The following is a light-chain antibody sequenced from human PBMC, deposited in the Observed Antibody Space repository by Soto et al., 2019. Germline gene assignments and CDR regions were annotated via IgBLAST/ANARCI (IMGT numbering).Light chain of an antibody. V-gene: IGKV1-9*01. CDR1: QGISRY. J-gene: IGKJ4*01. CDR3: QQLNSYPRVT. Sequence: DIQLTQSPSFLSASVGDRVTITCRASQGISRYLAWYQQKPGKAPKLLIYVASTLQSGVPSRFSGSGSGTEFTLTISSLQPEDFATYYCQQLNSYPRVTFGGGTKVEIK. CDR2: VAS.